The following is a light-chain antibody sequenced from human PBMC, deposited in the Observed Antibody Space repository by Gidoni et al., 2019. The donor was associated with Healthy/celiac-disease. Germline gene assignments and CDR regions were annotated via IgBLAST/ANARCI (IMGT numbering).Light chain of an antibody. CDR3: SSYTSSSRVV. CDR2: EVS. V-gene: IGLV2-14*01. CDR1: SSDVGGYNY. Sequence: QSALTQPASVSGSPGQSITLSCTGPSSDVGGYNYVSWYQQHPGKAPKLMIYEVSNRPSGVPDRFSGSKSGNTASLTISGLQAEDEADYYCSSYTSSSRVVFGGGTKLTVL. J-gene: IGLJ2*01.